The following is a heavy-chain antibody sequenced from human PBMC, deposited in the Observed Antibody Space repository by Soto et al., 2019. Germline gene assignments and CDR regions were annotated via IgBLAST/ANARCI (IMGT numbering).Heavy chain of an antibody. Sequence: PGESLKISCKGSGYSFTNYWIGWVRQMPGKGPEWTGIIYPGESDTRNSPSFQGQVTISADKSISTAYLQCSSLKASDTAMYYCARLAPQDKVAPFDYWGQGTLVTVSS. J-gene: IGHJ4*02. V-gene: IGHV5-51*01. D-gene: IGHD5-12*01. CDR2: IYPGESDT. CDR1: GYSFTNYW. CDR3: ARLAPQDKVAPFDY.